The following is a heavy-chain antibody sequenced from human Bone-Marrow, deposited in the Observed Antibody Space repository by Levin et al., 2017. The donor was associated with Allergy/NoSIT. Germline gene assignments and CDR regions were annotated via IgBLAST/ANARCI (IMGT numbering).Heavy chain of an antibody. D-gene: IGHD6-6*01. CDR1: GYTFTGYY. V-gene: IGHV1-2*02. CDR2: INPNSGGT. J-gene: IGHJ5*02. Sequence: ASVKVSCKASGYTFTGYYMHWVRQAPGQGLEWMGWINPNSGGTNYAQKFQGRVTMTRDTSISTAYMELSRLRSDDTAVYYCARDFPLLYSSSSVWFDPWGQGTLVTVSS. CDR3: ARDFPLLYSSSSVWFDP.